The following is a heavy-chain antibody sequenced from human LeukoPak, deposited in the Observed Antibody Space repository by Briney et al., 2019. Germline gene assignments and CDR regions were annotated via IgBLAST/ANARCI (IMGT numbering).Heavy chain of an antibody. D-gene: IGHD3-3*01. Sequence: PGGSLRLSCAASGFTFSSYAMSWVRQAPGKGLEWVSDISGSGGSTYYADSVKGRFTISRDNSKNTLYLQMNSLRAEDTAVYYCARAVYRMSGTGALFDYWGQGTLVTVSS. CDR1: GFTFSSYA. CDR3: ARAVYRMSGTGALFDY. CDR2: ISGSGGST. V-gene: IGHV3-23*01. J-gene: IGHJ4*02.